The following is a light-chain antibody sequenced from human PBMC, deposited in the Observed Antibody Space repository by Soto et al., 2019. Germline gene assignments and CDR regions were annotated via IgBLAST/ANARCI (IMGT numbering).Light chain of an antibody. CDR2: AAS. CDR1: QGIRND. J-gene: IGKJ1*01. CDR3: LQDYEYPLT. Sequence: AIQMTQSPSSLSASVGARVPITCRASQGIRNDLGWYQQKPGKAPRVLINAASTLQTGVPSRFSGSGSGTDFTLTISSLQPEDYATYYCLQDYEYPLTFGQGTKVDIK. V-gene: IGKV1-6*01.